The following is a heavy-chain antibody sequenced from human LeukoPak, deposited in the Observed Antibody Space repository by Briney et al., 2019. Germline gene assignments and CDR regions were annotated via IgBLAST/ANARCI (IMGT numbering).Heavy chain of an antibody. CDR3: ARDVIGDHDAFDI. D-gene: IGHD2-21*01. CDR2: VNPNSGDT. Sequence: ASAKVSGNASGYTSSDSYIHSVRPAPPQGIERMGWVNPNSGDTKYAQKFQGRVTMTSDTSISTAYMELSRLRSDDTAVYYCARDVIGDHDAFDIWGQGTMVTVSS. J-gene: IGHJ3*02. V-gene: IGHV1-2*02. CDR1: GYTSSDSY.